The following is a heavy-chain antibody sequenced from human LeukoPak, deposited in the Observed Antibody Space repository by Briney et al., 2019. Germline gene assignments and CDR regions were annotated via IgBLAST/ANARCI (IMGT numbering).Heavy chain of an antibody. CDR1: GGSISSSNYY. CDR3: ARRGYSYGYVNWFDP. D-gene: IGHD5-18*01. J-gene: IGHJ5*02. Sequence: SETLSLTCTVSGGSISSSNYYWGWIRQPPGKGLGWIGSIYYSGSTNYNPSLKSRVTISVGTSKNQFSLKLSSVTAADTAVYYCARRGYSYGYVNWFDPWGQGTLVTVSS. CDR2: IYYSGST. V-gene: IGHV4-39*01.